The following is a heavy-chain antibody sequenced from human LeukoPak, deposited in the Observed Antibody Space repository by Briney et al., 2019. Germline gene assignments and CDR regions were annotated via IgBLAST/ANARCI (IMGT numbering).Heavy chain of an antibody. CDR1: GGSISSYY. V-gene: IGHV4-59*01. Sequence: PSETLSPTCTVSGGSISSYYWSWIRQPPGKGLEWIGYIYYSGSTNYNPSLKSRVTISVDTSKNQFSLKLSSVTAADTAVYYCARLTLNLFDPWGQGTLVTVSS. CDR3: ARLTLNLFDP. J-gene: IGHJ5*02. CDR2: IYYSGST. D-gene: IGHD3-9*01.